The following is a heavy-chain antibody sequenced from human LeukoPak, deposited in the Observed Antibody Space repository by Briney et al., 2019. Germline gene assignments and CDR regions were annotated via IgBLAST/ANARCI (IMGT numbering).Heavy chain of an antibody. CDR1: GGSFSGYY. J-gene: IGHJ5*02. CDR2: INHSGST. CDR3: ARESEAMTTSAYNWFDP. D-gene: IGHD2/OR15-2a*01. Sequence: SETLTLPCAVYGGSFSGYYWSWIRQPPGKGLEWIGEINHSGSTNYNPSLKSRVTISVDTSKNQFSLKLSSVTAADTAVYYCARESEAMTTSAYNWFDPWGQGTLVPGSS. V-gene: IGHV4-34*01.